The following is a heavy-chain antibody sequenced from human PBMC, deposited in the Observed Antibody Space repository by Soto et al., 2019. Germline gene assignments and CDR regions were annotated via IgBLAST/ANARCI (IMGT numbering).Heavy chain of an antibody. CDR1: GGSISSYY. J-gene: IGHJ4*02. Sequence: PSETLSLTCTVSGGSISSYYWSWIRQPPGKGLEWIGYIYYSGSTNYNPSLKSRVTISVDTSKNQFSLKLSSVTAADTAVYYCARERYDILTGYYMDWGQGTLVTVSS. D-gene: IGHD3-9*01. CDR2: IYYSGST. V-gene: IGHV4-59*01. CDR3: ARERYDILTGYYMD.